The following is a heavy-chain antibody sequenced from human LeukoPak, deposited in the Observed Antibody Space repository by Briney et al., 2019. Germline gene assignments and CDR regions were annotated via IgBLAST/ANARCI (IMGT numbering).Heavy chain of an antibody. Sequence: SETLSLTRTVSGGSISRDYWTWIRQAPGKGLEWVGYIYYNGATSYNPSLRSRVTMSVDTSKAQLSLKLTSVTAADTAVYYCARYGGSGWVIDNWGQGTLVTVSS. CDR1: GGSISRDY. D-gene: IGHD6-19*01. J-gene: IGHJ4*02. V-gene: IGHV4-59*08. CDR2: IYYNGAT. CDR3: ARYGGSGWVIDN.